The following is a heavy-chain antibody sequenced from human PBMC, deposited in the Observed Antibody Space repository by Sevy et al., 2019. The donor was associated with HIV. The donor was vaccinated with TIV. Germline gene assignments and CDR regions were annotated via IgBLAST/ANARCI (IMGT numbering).Heavy chain of an antibody. D-gene: IGHD2-15*01. CDR3: ARVRDRGAFDI. V-gene: IGHV3-21*01. CDR2: ISSSSSYI. CDR1: GFTFSSYS. Sequence: GGSLRLSCAASGFTFSSYSMNWVRQAPGKGLEWVSSISSSSSYIYYADSVKGRFTISRDNAKNLLYLQMNSLRAEDTAVYYCARVRDRGAFDIWGQGTMVTVSS. J-gene: IGHJ3*02.